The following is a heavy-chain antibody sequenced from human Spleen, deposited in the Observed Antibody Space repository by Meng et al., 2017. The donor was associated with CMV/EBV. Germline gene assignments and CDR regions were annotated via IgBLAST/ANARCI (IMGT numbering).Heavy chain of an antibody. D-gene: IGHD3-22*01. J-gene: IGHJ4*02. CDR3: ATRMLYYDTQDY. Sequence: ASVKVSCKASGYTFTSNYMHWVRQAPGKGLEWMGGFDPEDGKTIYAQNFQGRVTMTEDTSTDTAYMELTSLTSEDTAVYYCATRMLYYDTQDYWGQGTLVTVSS. V-gene: IGHV1-24*01. CDR1: GYTFTSNY. CDR2: FDPEDGKT.